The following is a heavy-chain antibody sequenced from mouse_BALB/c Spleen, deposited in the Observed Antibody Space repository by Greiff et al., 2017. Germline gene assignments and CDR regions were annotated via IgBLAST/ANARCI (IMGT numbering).Heavy chain of an antibody. J-gene: IGHJ2*01. CDR1: GFSLTSYG. CDR2: IWAGGST. V-gene: IGHV2-9*02. D-gene: IGHD1-1*01. CDR3: ARVYGSISFFDY. Sequence: VMLVESGPGLVAPSQSLSITCTVSGFSLTSYGVHWVRQPPGKGLEWLGVIWAGGSTNYNSALMSRLSISKDNSKSQVFLKMNSLQTDDTAMYYCARVYGSISFFDYWGQGTTLTVSS.